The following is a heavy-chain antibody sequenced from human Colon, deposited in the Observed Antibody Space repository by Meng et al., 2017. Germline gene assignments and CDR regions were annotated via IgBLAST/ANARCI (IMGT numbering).Heavy chain of an antibody. J-gene: IGHJ4*02. CDR2: MSPSSGNT. V-gene: IGHV1-8*01. CDR1: GYTFTSYE. Sequence: QVQMVQSGAEVKKPGASVKVSCKASGYTFTSYEISWMRQAPGQGFEWMGWMSPSSGNTGYAQKFQGRVTMTRNISITTAYMELSSLRFDDTGVYYCARTATRWGQGTLVTVSS. CDR3: ARTATR.